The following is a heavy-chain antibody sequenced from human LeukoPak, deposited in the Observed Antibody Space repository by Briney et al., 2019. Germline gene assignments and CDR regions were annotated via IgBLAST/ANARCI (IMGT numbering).Heavy chain of an antibody. CDR3: ARGLEWFGELSHFDY. V-gene: IGHV1-2*02. CDR1: GYTFTVYF. Sequence: ASVKVSCKASGYTFTVYFMHWVRQAPGQGLEWMGWINPNSGGTNYAQKFQGRVTMTRETSISTAYMELSRLRSDDTAVHYCARGLEWFGELSHFDYWGQGTLVTVSS. D-gene: IGHD3-10*01. CDR2: INPNSGGT. J-gene: IGHJ4*02.